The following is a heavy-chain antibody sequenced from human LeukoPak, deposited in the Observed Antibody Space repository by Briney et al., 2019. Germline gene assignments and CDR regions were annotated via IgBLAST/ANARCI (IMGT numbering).Heavy chain of an antibody. J-gene: IGHJ4*02. V-gene: IGHV3-74*01. CDR3: ASEYYYDSSGYSAFDY. D-gene: IGHD3-22*01. CDR1: GFTFSSYW. CDR2: INSDGSST. Sequence: GGSLRLSCAASGFTFSSYWMHWVRQAPGKGLVWVSRINSDGSSTSYADSVKGRYTISRDNAKNTLYLQMNSLRAEDTAVYYCASEYYYDSSGYSAFDYWGQGTLVTVSS.